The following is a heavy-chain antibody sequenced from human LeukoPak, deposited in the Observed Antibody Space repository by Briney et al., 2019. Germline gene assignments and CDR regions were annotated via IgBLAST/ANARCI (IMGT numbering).Heavy chain of an antibody. CDR2: VSGSGGST. Sequence: GGSLRLSCAASGFTFSSYVMSWVRQAPGKGLEWVSAVSGSGGSTYYADSVKGRFTISRDCSKNTLYLQMNSLRAEDTAVYYCARGSPTYGYCSSTSCYALDYWGQGTLVTVSS. J-gene: IGHJ4*02. CDR3: ARGSPTYGYCSSTSCYALDY. D-gene: IGHD2-2*01. CDR1: GFTFSSYV. V-gene: IGHV3-23*01.